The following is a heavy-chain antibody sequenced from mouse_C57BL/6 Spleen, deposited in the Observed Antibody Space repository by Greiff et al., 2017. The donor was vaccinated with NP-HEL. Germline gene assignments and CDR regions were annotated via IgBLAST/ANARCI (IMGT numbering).Heavy chain of an antibody. D-gene: IGHD2-5*01. CDR2: IYPGDGDT. CDR1: GYAFSSSW. CDR3: VFYSNYEYFDV. V-gene: IGHV1-82*01. Sequence: QVQLQQSGPELVKPGASVKISCKASGYAFSSSWMNWVKQRPGKGLEWIGRIYPGDGDTNYNGKFKGKATLTADKSSSTAYMQLSSLTSEDSAVYFCVFYSNYEYFDVWGTGTTVTVSS. J-gene: IGHJ1*03.